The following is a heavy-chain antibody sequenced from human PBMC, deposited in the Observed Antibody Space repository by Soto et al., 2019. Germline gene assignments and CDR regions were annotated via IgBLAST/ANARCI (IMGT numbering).Heavy chain of an antibody. CDR3: ARDGPLEFYDRLTGYSSDACDI. V-gene: IGHV1-18*01. Sequence: QVQLVQSGAEVKKPGASVKVSCKASGYTFTSYGISWARQAPGQGLEWMGWISAYNGNTNYAQKLQGRVTMTTDTSMSTAYMERRSLRSDDTAVYYCARDGPLEFYDRLTGYSSDACDIWGQGTMVTFAS. CDR2: ISAYNGNT. D-gene: IGHD3-9*01. J-gene: IGHJ3*02. CDR1: GYTFTSYG.